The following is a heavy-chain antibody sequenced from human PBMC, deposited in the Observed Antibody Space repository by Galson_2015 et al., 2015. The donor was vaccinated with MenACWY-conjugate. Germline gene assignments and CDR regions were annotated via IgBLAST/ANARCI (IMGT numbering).Heavy chain of an antibody. CDR2: INHSGST. D-gene: IGHD2-21*01. J-gene: IGHJ4*02. Sequence: SETLSLTCAVYGGSFSGYYWSWIRQPPGKGPEWIGEINHSGSTNYNPSLKSRVTISVDTSKNQFSLKLSSVTAADTAVYYCARDHCDSSFDYWGQGTLVTVSS. CDR1: GGSFSGYY. CDR3: ARDHCDSSFDY. V-gene: IGHV4-34*01.